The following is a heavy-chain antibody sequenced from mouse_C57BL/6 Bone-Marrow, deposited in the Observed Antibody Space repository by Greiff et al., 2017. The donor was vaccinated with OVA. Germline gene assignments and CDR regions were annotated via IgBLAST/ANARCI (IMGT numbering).Heavy chain of an antibody. Sequence: EVQLQQSVAELVRPGASVKLSCTASGFNIKNTYMHWVKQRPEQGLEWIGRIDPANDNTKYAPKFQGKAPMTAATSSNTAYLQLSSLSSEDTAVYCCARGNFGSSFYAMDYWGQGTSVTVSS. CDR1: GFNIKNTY. J-gene: IGHJ4*01. CDR3: ARGNFGSSFYAMDY. CDR2: IDPANDNT. V-gene: IGHV14-3*01. D-gene: IGHD1-1*01.